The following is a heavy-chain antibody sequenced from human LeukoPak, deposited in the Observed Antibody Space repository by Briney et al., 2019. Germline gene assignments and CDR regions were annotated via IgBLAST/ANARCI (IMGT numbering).Heavy chain of an antibody. Sequence: ASVKVSCKASGYTFTGYYMHWVRQAPGQGLEWMGWINPNSGGTNYAQKFQGRVTMTRDTPISTAYMELSRLRSDDTAVYYCARAFGGVIARTFDYWAREPWSPSPQ. CDR3: ARAFGGVIARTFDY. CDR2: INPNSGGT. D-gene: IGHD3-16*02. J-gene: IGHJ4*02. V-gene: IGHV1-2*02. CDR1: GYTFTGYY.